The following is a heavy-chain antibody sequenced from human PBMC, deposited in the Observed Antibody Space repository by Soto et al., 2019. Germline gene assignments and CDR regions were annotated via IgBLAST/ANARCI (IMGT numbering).Heavy chain of an antibody. J-gene: IGHJ5*02. V-gene: IGHV4-34*01. CDR3: ARVKRGGYCSGGSCRLHISRNWFDP. CDR1: GGSFSGYY. CDR2: INHSGST. Sequence: SETLSLTCAVYGGSFSGYYWSWIRQPPGKGLEWIGEINHSGSTNYNPSLKSRVTISVDTSKNQFSLKLSSVTAADTAVYYCARVKRGGYCSGGSCRLHISRNWFDPWGQGTLVTVSS. D-gene: IGHD2-15*01.